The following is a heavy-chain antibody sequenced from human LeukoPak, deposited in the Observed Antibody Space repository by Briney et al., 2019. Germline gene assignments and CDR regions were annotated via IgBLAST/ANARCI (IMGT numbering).Heavy chain of an antibody. CDR3: ARGRTEYYDFWSGYKNWFDP. D-gene: IGHD3-3*01. Sequence: ASVKVSCKASGYTFTSYDINWVRQATGQGLEWMGWMNPNSGNTGYAQKFQGRVTMTRNTSISTAYMELSSLRSEDTAVYYCARGRTEYYDFWSGYKNWFDPWGQGTLVTVSS. CDR2: MNPNSGNT. J-gene: IGHJ5*02. CDR1: GYTFTSYD. V-gene: IGHV1-8*01.